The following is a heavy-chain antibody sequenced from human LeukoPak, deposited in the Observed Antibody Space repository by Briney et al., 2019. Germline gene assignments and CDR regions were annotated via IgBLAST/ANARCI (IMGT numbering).Heavy chain of an antibody. CDR1: GGTFSSYA. CDR2: IIPIFGTA. J-gene: IGHJ3*02. D-gene: IGHD3-10*01. V-gene: IGHV1-69*13. CDR3: ATVGEILNDAFDI. Sequence: ASVKVSCKASGGTFSSYAISWVRQAPGQGLEWMGGIIPIFGTANYAQKFQGRVTITADESTSTAYMELSSLRSEDTAVYYCATVGEILNDAFDIWGQGTMVTVSS.